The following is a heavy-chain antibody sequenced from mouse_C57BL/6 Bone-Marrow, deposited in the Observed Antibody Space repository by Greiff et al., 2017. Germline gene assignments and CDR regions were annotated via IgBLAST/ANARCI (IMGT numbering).Heavy chain of an antibody. D-gene: IGHD1-1*01. CDR2: IDPENGDT. CDR3: TTWGENLLLRRYAMDY. CDR1: GFNIKDDY. J-gene: IGHJ4*01. Sequence: EVQVVESGAELVRPGASVKLSCTASGFNIKDDYMHWVKQRPEQGLEWIGWIDPENGDTEYASKFQGKATITADTSSNTAYLQLSSLTSEDTAVYYCTTWGENLLLRRYAMDYWGQGTSVTVSS. V-gene: IGHV14-4*01.